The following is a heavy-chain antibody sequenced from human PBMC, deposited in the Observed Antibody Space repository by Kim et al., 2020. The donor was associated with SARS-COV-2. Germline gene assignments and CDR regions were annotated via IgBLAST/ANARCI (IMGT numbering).Heavy chain of an antibody. V-gene: IGHV3-15*01. CDR3: TTPPYDYYGSGSRGWFDP. Sequence: GGSLRLSCAASGFTFSNAWMSWVRQAPGKGLEWVGRIKSKTDGGTTDYAAPVKGRFTISRDDSKNTLYLQMNSLKTEDTAVYYCTTPPYDYYGSGSRGWFDPWGQGTLVTVSS. CDR1: GFTFSNAW. J-gene: IGHJ5*02. CDR2: IKSKTDGGTT. D-gene: IGHD3-10*01.